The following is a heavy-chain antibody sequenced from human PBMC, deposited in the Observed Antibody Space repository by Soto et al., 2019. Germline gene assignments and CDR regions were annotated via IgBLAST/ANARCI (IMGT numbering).Heavy chain of an antibody. Sequence: QVQLQESGPGLVKPSQTLSLTCTVSGGSINSGGYYWNWIPQHPGKGLEWLGYIYYSGSTYYNPSPKSRVTISVDTSNNQFSLKLSSVTAADTAVYYCARSVFPWGQGTLVTVSS. CDR3: ARSVFP. J-gene: IGHJ5*02. CDR2: IYYSGST. CDR1: GGSINSGGYY. V-gene: IGHV4-31*03.